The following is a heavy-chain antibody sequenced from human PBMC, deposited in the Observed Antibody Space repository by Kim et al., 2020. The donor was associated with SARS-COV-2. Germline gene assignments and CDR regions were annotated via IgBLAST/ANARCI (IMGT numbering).Heavy chain of an antibody. CDR3: ARSSGYDYEGFFDY. J-gene: IGHJ4*02. CDR1: GDSVSNNSAA. CDR2: TYYRSKWYN. V-gene: IGHV6-1*01. D-gene: IGHD5-12*01. Sequence: SQTLSLTCAISGDSVSNNSAAWNWIRQSPSRGLEWLGRTYYRSKWYNDYAVSVKSRITFNPDTSKNQFSLQLNSVTPEDTAVYYCARSSGYDYEGFFDYWGPGTLVTVSS.